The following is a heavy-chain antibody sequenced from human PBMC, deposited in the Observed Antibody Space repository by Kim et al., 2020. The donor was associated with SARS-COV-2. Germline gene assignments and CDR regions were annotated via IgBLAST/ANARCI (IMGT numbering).Heavy chain of an antibody. V-gene: IGHV3-33*01. CDR3: ARDWDGSYAY. CDR2: NK. Sequence: NKYYADSVKGRFTISRDNSKNTLYLQMNSLRAEDTAVYYCARDWDGSYAYWGQGTLVTVSS. D-gene: IGHD1-26*01. J-gene: IGHJ4*02.